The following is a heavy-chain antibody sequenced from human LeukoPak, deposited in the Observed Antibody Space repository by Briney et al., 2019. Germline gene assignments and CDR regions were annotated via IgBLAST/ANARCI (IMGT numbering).Heavy chain of an antibody. J-gene: IGHJ3*02. CDR1: GFTFSSYW. Sequence: PGGSLRLSCAASGFTFSSYWMPWVRQAPGKGLVWVSRINSDGSSTSYADSVKGRFTISRDNAKNTLYLQMNSLRAEDTAVYYCVKETGDLGQGGFDIWGQGTMVTVSS. CDR2: INSDGSST. V-gene: IGHV3-74*01. CDR3: VKETGDLGQGGFDI. D-gene: IGHD7-27*01.